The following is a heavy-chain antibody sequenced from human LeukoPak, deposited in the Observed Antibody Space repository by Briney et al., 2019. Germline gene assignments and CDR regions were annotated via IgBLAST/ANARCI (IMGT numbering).Heavy chain of an antibody. CDR3: SKKGQSEDYGKPG. D-gene: IGHD4-17*01. CDR2: ISRSGGST. J-gene: IGHJ4*02. CDR1: GFTLGTYD. V-gene: IGHV3-23*01. Sequence: PGGSLRLSCAASGFTLGTYDMYWVRQAPGKGLECVSSISRSGGSTYYAGSVKGRFTISRDNSKNTLYLQMSSLRADDTAVYYCSKKGQSEDYGKPGWGQGTLVTVSS.